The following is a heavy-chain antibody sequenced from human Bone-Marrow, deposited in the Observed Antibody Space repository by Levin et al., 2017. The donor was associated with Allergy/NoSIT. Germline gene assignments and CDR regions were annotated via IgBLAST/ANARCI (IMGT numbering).Heavy chain of an antibody. CDR1: GYTFTSYA. V-gene: IGHV1-3*01. Sequence: ASVKVSCKASGYTFTSYAMHWVRQAPGQRLEWMGWINAGNGNTKYSQKFQGRVTITRDTSASTAYMELSSLRSEDTAVYYCARAITMVQGVIMRYWGQGTLVTVSS. D-gene: IGHD3-10*01. CDR3: ARAITMVQGVIMRY. J-gene: IGHJ4*02. CDR2: INAGNGNT.